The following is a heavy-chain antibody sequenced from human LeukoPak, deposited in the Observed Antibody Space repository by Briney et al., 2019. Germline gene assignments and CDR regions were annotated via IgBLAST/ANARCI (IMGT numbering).Heavy chain of an antibody. D-gene: IGHD5-24*01. CDR3: ARRAGRWLQWRSYYFDY. CDR2: IYYSGST. J-gene: IGHJ4*02. V-gene: IGHV4-59*12. CDR1: GGSISSYY. Sequence: SETLSLTCTVSGGSISSYYWSWVRQPPGKGLGWVGYIYYSGSTNYNPSLKSRVTISVDTSKNQFSLKLSSVTAADTAVYYCARRAGRWLQWRSYYFDYWGQGTLVTVSS.